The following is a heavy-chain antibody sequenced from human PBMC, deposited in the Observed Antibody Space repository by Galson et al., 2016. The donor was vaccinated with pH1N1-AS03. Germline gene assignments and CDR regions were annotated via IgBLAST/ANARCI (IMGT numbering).Heavy chain of an antibody. J-gene: IGHJ4*02. V-gene: IGHV3-21*01. D-gene: IGHD3-22*01. Sequence: SLRLSCAASGFTFSTYTMNWVRQAPGKGLEWVAYISSSSRFIYYADAVQGRFTISKDSPKNSVYPHMNGLRADDTAVYYCARDGGYSSGWIDFWGQGTLVSVSS. CDR1: GFTFSTYT. CDR3: ARDGGYSSGWIDF. CDR2: ISSSSRFI.